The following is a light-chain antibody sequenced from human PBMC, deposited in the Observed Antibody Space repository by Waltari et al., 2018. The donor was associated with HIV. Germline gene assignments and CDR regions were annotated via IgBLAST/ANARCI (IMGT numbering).Light chain of an antibody. V-gene: IGLV2-8*01. Sequence: QSALTQPPSASGSPGQSVTISCTGTNSDIGGYNYVSWYQQHPGNAPKLVISEVTRRPSGVPDRFSGSKSGTTASLTVSGLQAEDEADYYCSSYADRNGFYVVFGGGTRLTVL. CDR3: SSYADRNGFYVV. CDR2: EVT. CDR1: NSDIGGYNY. J-gene: IGLJ2*01.